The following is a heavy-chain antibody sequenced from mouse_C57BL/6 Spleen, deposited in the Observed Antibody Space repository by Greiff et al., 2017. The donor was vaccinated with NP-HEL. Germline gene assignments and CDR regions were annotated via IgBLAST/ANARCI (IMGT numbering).Heavy chain of an antibody. CDR2: IHPNSGST. J-gene: IGHJ4*01. CDR3: ARSTMITTYYAMDY. V-gene: IGHV1-64*01. Sequence: VQLQQPGAELVKPGASVKLSCKASGYTFTSYWMHWVKQRPGQGLEWIGMIHPNSGSTNYNEKFKSKATLTVVKSSSTAYMQLSSLTSEDSAVYYCARSTMITTYYAMDYWGQGTSVTVSS. CDR1: GYTFTSYW. D-gene: IGHD2-4*01.